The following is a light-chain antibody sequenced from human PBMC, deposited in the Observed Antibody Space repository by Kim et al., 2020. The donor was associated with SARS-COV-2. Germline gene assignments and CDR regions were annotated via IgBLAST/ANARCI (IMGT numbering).Light chain of an antibody. CDR2: AAF. Sequence: ASVGDTVTITCRASQDITNYLAWFRQKPGKAPESLIYAAFTLQSGVPSKFSGSGSGTHFTLVINNLQPEDFATYYCKHYSTFPWTFGQGTKVDIK. CDR3: KHYSTFPWT. V-gene: IGKV1-16*02. J-gene: IGKJ1*01. CDR1: QDITNY.